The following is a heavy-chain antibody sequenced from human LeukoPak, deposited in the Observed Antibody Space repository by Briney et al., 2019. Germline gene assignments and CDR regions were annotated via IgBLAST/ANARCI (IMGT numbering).Heavy chain of an antibody. CDR2: ISWNSGSI. CDR1: GFTFYDYA. Sequence: PGGSLRLSCAASGFTFYDYAMHWVRQATGKGLEWVSGISWNSGSIDYADSVKGRFTISRDNAKNSLYLQMNSLRPEDTAFYYCAKGTGRYWTFFDYWGQGTLVTVSA. V-gene: IGHV3-9*01. CDR3: AKGTGRYWTFFDY. D-gene: IGHD1-26*01. J-gene: IGHJ4*02.